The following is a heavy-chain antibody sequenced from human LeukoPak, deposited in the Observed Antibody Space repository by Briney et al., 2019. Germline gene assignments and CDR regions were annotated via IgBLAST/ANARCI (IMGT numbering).Heavy chain of an antibody. Sequence: SETLSLTCTVSGGSISSYYWSWIRQPPGKGLEWIGYIYYSGSTNYNPSLKSRVTISVGTSKNQFSLKLSSVTAADTAVYYCARRYPGQWELLYLSRRLYYFDYWGQGTLVTVSS. J-gene: IGHJ4*02. CDR3: ARRYPGQWELLYLSRRLYYFDY. CDR2: IYYSGST. V-gene: IGHV4-59*12. D-gene: IGHD1-26*01. CDR1: GGSISSYY.